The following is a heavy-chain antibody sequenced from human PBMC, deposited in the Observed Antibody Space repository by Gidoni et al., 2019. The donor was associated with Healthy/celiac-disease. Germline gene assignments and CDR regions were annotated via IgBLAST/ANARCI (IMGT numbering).Heavy chain of an antibody. CDR1: GGSISSSNW. J-gene: IGHJ6*02. CDR3: AIFGHPNPYYYYYGMDV. CDR2: IYHSGRT. D-gene: IGHD3-3*01. V-gene: IGHV4-4*02. Sequence: QFQLPESCPGLVKPSCTLSLTCAVSGGSISSSNWWSWVRQPPGKGLECIGEIYHSGRTNYNPSLKSRVTISVDKSKNKFSLKLSSVTAADTDVYYCAIFGHPNPYYYYYGMDVWGQGTTVTVSS.